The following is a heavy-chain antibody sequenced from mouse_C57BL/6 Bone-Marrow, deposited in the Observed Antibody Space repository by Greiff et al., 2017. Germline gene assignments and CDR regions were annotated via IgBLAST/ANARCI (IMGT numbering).Heavy chain of an antibody. V-gene: IGHV1-18*01. Sequence: EVKLMESGPELVKPGASVKIPCKASGYTFTDYNMDWVKQSHGKSLEWIGDINPNNGGTIYNQKFKGKATLTVDKSSSTAYMELRSLTSEDTAVYYCARQGYSNPPGGYAMDYWGQGTSVTVSS. D-gene: IGHD2-5*01. CDR1: GYTFTDYN. CDR3: ARQGYSNPPGGYAMDY. CDR2: INPNNGGT. J-gene: IGHJ4*01.